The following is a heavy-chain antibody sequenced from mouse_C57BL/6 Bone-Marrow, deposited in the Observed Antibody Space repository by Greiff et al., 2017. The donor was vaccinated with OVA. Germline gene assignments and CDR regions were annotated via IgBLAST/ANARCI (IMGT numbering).Heavy chain of an antibody. CDR2: IDPSDSDT. V-gene: IGHV1-52*01. Sequence: QVQLQQPGAELVRPGSSVKLSCKASGYTFTSYWMHWVKQRPIQGLEWIGNIDPSDSDTHYNQKFKDKATLTVYKSSSTAYMQLSSLTSCDSAVYYCARAYGSCYDDWGKGTTLTVSS. CDR1: GYTFTSYW. D-gene: IGHD1-1*01. J-gene: IGHJ2*01. CDR3: ARAYGSCYDD.